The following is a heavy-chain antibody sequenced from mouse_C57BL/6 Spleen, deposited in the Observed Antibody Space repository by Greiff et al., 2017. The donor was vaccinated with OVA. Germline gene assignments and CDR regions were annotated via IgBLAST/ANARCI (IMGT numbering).Heavy chain of an antibody. CDR2: ISSGRSPV. J-gene: IGHJ1*03. CDR3: ARDSLNWYFDV. V-gene: IGHV5-17*01. CDR1: GFTFSDYG. Sequence: EVQLVESGGGLVKPGGSLKLSCAASGFTFSDYGMHWVRQAPETGLEWVAYISSGRSPVYYADTVKGRFTISRDNTKNTLFLQMTSLGAKDTAMYDCARDSLNWYFDVWGTGTTVTVSS.